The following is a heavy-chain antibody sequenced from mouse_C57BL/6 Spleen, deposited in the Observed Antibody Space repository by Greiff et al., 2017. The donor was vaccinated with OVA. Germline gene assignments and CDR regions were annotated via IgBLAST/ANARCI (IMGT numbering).Heavy chain of an antibody. V-gene: IGHV1-18*01. CDR3: ARMDYYGSSYGDYAMDY. D-gene: IGHD1-1*01. CDR1: GYTFTDYN. Sequence: VQLKQSGPELVKPGASVKIPCKASGYTFTDYNMDWVKQSHGKSLEWIGDINPNNGGTIYNQKFKGKATLTVDKSSSTAYMELRSLTSEDTAVYYCARMDYYGSSYGDYAMDYWGQGTSVTVSS. J-gene: IGHJ4*01. CDR2: INPNNGGT.